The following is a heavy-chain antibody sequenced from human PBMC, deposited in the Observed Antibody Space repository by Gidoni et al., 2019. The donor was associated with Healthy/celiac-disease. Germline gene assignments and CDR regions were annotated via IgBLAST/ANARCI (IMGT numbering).Heavy chain of an antibody. CDR3: AREVYDSSGYPWFDP. CDR2: IGTAGDT. Sequence: EVQLVESGGGLVQPGGSLRLSCAASGFTFSSYDMHWVRQATGKGLEWVSAIGTAGDTYYPGSVKGRFTISRENAKNSLYLQMNSLRAGDTAVYYCAREVYDSSGYPWFDPWGQGTLVTVSS. D-gene: IGHD3-22*01. V-gene: IGHV3-13*01. CDR1: GFTFSSYD. J-gene: IGHJ5*02.